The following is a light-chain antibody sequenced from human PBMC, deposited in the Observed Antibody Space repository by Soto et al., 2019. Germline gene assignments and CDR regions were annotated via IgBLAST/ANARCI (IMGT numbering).Light chain of an antibody. Sequence: QSVLTQPPSASGTPGQRVTISCSGSRSNIGSNTVTWYKQLPGTAPKLLIYSNNQRPSGVPDRFSGSKSGTSASLAISGLQSEDEADYYCAAWDDILNGQVFGGGTKLPVL. CDR3: AAWDDILNGQV. CDR2: SNN. V-gene: IGLV1-44*01. J-gene: IGLJ3*02. CDR1: RSNIGSNT.